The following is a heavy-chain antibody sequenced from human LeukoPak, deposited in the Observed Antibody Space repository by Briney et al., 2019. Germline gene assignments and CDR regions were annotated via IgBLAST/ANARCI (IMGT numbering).Heavy chain of an antibody. Sequence: PGGSLRLSCAASGFTFDDYAMHWVRQAPGKGLEWVSGISWNSGSIGYADSVKGRFTISRDNAKNSLYLQMNSLRAEDTAVYYCAKDRVGANYYFDYWGQGTLVTVSS. CDR2: ISWNSGSI. CDR3: AKDRVGANYYFDY. CDR1: GFTFDDYA. V-gene: IGHV3-9*01. D-gene: IGHD1-26*01. J-gene: IGHJ4*02.